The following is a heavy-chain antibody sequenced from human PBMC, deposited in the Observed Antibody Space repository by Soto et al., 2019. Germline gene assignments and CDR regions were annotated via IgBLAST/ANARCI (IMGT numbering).Heavy chain of an antibody. V-gene: IGHV1-8*01. CDR1: GYTFTSYD. CDR3: ARRRVVPAADLDY. D-gene: IGHD2-2*01. J-gene: IGHJ4*02. Sequence: ASVKVSCKASGYTFTSYDINWVRPATGQGLEWMGWMNPNSGNTGYAQKFQGRVTMTRNTSISTAYMELSSLRSEDTAVYYCARRRVVPAADLDYWGQGTLVTVSS. CDR2: MNPNSGNT.